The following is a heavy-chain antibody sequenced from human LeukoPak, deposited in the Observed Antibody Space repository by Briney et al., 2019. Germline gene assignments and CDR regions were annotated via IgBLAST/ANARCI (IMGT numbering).Heavy chain of an antibody. Sequence: PGGSLRLSCAASGFTFSSYAMSWVRQAPGKGLEWVSVIYSGGSTCYADSVKGRFTISRDNSKNTLYLQMNSLRAEDTAVYYCARDYLFGSGPEFDYWGQGTLVTVSS. CDR2: IYSGGST. D-gene: IGHD6-19*01. V-gene: IGHV3-66*01. J-gene: IGHJ4*02. CDR1: GFTFSSYA. CDR3: ARDYLFGSGPEFDY.